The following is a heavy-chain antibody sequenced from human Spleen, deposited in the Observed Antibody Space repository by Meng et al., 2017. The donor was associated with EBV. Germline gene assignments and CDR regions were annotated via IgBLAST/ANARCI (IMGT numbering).Heavy chain of an antibody. D-gene: IGHD6-19*01. J-gene: IGHJ4*01. CDR3: ATWNNNGWYYGY. Sequence: QWGVGLLKPSGTLALTRAVYGGSSSGSDWSWIRQPPGKGLEWIGEINLGGNTNYNPSLKSRVSISVDTSKNHFSLKVDSVTAADTAVYYCATWNNNGWYYGYWGQGTLVTVSS. CDR1: GGSSSGSD. V-gene: IGHV4-34*01. CDR2: INLGGNT.